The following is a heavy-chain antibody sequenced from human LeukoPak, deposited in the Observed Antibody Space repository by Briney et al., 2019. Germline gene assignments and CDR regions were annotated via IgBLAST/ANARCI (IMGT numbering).Heavy chain of an antibody. CDR1: GFTFNSYG. CDR2: ISYDGSNK. J-gene: IGHJ4*02. D-gene: IGHD3-10*01. Sequence: PGGSLRLSCAASGFTFNSYGMHWVRQAPGKGLEWVAVISYDGSNKYYADSVKGRFTISRDNSKNTLCLQMNSLRAEDTAVYYCARQGSRQSYYFILESDYWGQGTLVTVSS. V-gene: IGHV3-30*03. CDR3: ARQGSRQSYYFILESDY.